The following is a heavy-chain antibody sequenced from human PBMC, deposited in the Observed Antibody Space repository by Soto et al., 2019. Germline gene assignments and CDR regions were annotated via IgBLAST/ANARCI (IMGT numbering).Heavy chain of an antibody. J-gene: IGHJ4*02. CDR2: ISSSSSTI. Sequence: EVQLVESGGGLVQPGGSLRLSCAASGFTFSSYSMNWVRQAPGKGLEWVSYISSSSSTIYYADSVKGRFTISRDNAKNSLYLQMNSLRAEDTAVYYCARDLTVVIAIHYFDYWGQGTLVTVSS. D-gene: IGHD2-21*01. CDR3: ARDLTVVIAIHYFDY. V-gene: IGHV3-48*01. CDR1: GFTFSSYS.